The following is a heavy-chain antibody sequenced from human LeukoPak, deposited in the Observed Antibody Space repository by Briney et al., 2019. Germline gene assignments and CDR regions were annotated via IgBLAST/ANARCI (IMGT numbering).Heavy chain of an antibody. CDR3: AKTTYASNSGGWYNHFDY. V-gene: IGHV3-23*01. CDR2: ISSSGYST. Sequence: GGSLRLSCAASGFTFSSYAMTWVRQAPGKGLEWVSTISSSGYSTYYADSVKGRFTISRDNSKNTLYLQLNSLRAEDTTVYYCAKTTYASNSGGWYNHFDYWGQGTLVTVSS. J-gene: IGHJ4*02. D-gene: IGHD6-19*01. CDR1: GFTFSSYA.